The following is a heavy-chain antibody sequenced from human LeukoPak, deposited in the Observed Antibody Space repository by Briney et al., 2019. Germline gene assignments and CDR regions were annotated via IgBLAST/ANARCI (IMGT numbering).Heavy chain of an antibody. J-gene: IGHJ6*03. CDR3: ARETSQKGAHYMDV. V-gene: IGHV4-59*01. D-gene: IGHD3-16*01. Sequence: SETLSLTCTVSGGSISSYYWSWIRQPPGKGLEWIGYIYYSGGTNYNPSLKSRVTISVDTSKNQFSLKLSSVTAADTAVYYCARETSQKGAHYMDVWGKGTTVTISS. CDR2: IYYSGGT. CDR1: GGSISSYY.